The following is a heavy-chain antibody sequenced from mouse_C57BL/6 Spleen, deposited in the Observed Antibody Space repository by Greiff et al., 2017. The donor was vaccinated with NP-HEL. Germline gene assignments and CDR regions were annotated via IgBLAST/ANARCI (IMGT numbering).Heavy chain of an antibody. V-gene: IGHV1-19*01. CDR1: GYTFTDYY. CDR2: INPYNGGT. D-gene: IGHD1-2*01. CDR3: ARRALSHYYAMDY. J-gene: IGHJ4*01. Sequence: VQLQQSGPVLVKPGASVKMSCKASGYTFTDYYMNWVKQSHGKSLEWIGVINPYNGGTSYNQKFKGKATLTVDKSSSTAYMELNSLTSEDSAVYYCARRALSHYYAMDYWGQGTSVTVSS.